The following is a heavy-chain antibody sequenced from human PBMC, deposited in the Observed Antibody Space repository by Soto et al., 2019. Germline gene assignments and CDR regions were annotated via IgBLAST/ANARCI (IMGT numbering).Heavy chain of an antibody. CDR1: GYTFTTYA. V-gene: IGHV1-18*01. CDR2: ISPYNGNT. J-gene: IGHJ5*02. D-gene: IGHD6-13*01. Sequence: QVQLVQSGAEVKKPGASVKVSCKATGYTFTTYAISWVRQAPGQGLVWMGGISPYNGNTNYAQKVQGTVTLTTDTASGTADMGLRSLRSYDTAVYYFSRVYSGSWYRWFNPCVQGTLVSVSS. CDR3: SRVYSGSWYRWFNP.